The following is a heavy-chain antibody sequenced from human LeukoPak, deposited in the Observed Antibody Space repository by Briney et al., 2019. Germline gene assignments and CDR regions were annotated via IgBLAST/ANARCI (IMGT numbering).Heavy chain of an antibody. J-gene: IGHJ5*02. V-gene: IGHV3-30*02. CDR1: GFAFTNFG. CDR2: IMYDGSIK. D-gene: IGHD1-1*01. Sequence: GGSLRLSCAASGFAFTNFGMRWVRQAPGKGLDWVAFIMYDGSIKFYADSVLGRFTISRDNSKNTPDLQMNSLRTEDTAVYYCVKESLEGDTWGQGTLVTVSS. CDR3: VKESLEGDT.